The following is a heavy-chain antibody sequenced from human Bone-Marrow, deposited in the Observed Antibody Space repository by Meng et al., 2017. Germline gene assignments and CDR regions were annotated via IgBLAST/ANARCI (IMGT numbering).Heavy chain of an antibody. CDR3: ARDLGVDGSEMDDAFDI. CDR1: GFTFSSYA. D-gene: IGHD3-10*01. CDR2: ISGSGGST. Sequence: GESLKISCAASGFTFSSYAMSWVRQAPGKGLEWVSAISGSGGSTYYADSVKGRFTISRDNSKNTLYLQMNSLRAEDTAVYYCARDLGVDGSEMDDAFDIWGQGTMVTVSS. J-gene: IGHJ3*02. V-gene: IGHV3-23*01.